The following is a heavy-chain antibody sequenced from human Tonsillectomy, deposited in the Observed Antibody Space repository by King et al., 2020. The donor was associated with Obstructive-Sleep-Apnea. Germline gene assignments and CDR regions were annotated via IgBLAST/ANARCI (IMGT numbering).Heavy chain of an antibody. Sequence: MQLQESGPGLVKPSETLSLTCTVSGYSISSGFYWGWIRQPPGKGLEWIGSIDHSGSTYYNPSLKSRVTMSVDTSENQFSLNLTSVTAADTAVYHCAREDRKDFWSGYYTDAFDIWGQGTMVTVSS. V-gene: IGHV4-38-2*02. J-gene: IGHJ3*02. CDR2: IDHSGST. CDR3: AREDRKDFWSGYYTDAFDI. D-gene: IGHD3-3*01. CDR1: GYSISSGFY.